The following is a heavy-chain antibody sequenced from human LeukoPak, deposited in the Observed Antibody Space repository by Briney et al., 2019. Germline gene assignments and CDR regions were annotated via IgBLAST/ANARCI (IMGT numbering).Heavy chain of an antibody. D-gene: IGHD3-3*01. CDR2: IWYDGSNK. V-gene: IGHV3-33*08. Sequence: PGRSLRLSCVASGFIFSSYALHWVRQAPGKGLEWVAVIWYDGSNKYYADSVKGRFTISRDNSKNTLYLQMNSLRAEDTAVYYCARAGDYDFWSGSNWFDPWGQGTLVTVSS. CDR1: GFIFSSYA. J-gene: IGHJ5*02. CDR3: ARAGDYDFWSGSNWFDP.